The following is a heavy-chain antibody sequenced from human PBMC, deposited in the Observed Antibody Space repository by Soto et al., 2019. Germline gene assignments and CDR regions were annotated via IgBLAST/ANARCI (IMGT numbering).Heavy chain of an antibody. CDR2: INPSGGST. V-gene: IGHV1-46*01. CDR3: ARDHLHCSGGPDYYYYGMDV. CDR1: GYTFTSYY. Sequence: ASVKVSCKASGYTFTSYYMHWVRQAPGQGLEWMGIINPSGGSTSYAQKFQGRVTMTRDTSTSTVYMELSSLRSEDTAVYYCARDHLHCSGGPDYYYYGMDVWGQGTTVTVSS. J-gene: IGHJ6*02. D-gene: IGHD2-15*01.